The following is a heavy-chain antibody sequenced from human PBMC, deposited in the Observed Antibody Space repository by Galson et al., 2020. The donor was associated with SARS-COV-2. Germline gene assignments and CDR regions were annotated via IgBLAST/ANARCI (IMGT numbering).Heavy chain of an antibody. Sequence: ASVKVSCKASGYTFTSYGISWVRQAPGQGLEWMGWISTYNDNTNFAQKLQGRVTMTTETSTSTAYMELRSLRSDDTAVYYCARERRYGGGYYGLDVWGQGTTVTVSS. CDR3: ARERRYGGGYYGLDV. D-gene: IGHD4-17*01. CDR1: GYTFTSYG. J-gene: IGHJ6*02. CDR2: ISTYNDNT. V-gene: IGHV1-18*01.